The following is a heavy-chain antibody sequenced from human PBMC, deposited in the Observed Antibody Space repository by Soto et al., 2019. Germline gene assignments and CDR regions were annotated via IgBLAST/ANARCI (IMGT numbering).Heavy chain of an antibody. Sequence: SETLSLTCTVSNASISSRKWWTWVRQTPGKGLEWIGEIYHSGRINHNPSLKSRVTMSLDKSKNQFSLKMTSVTAADTAVYYCASKFGELLADAFDIWG. CDR3: ASKFGELLADAFDI. CDR1: NASISSRKW. CDR2: IYHSGRI. D-gene: IGHD3-10*01. V-gene: IGHV4-4*02. J-gene: IGHJ3*02.